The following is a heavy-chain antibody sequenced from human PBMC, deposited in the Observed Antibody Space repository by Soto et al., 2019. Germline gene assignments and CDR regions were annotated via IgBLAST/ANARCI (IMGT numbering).Heavy chain of an antibody. J-gene: IGHJ5*02. CDR3: ARKSIAARGNWFDP. V-gene: IGHV4-34*01. Sequence: GTLSLTCAVYGGSFSGYYWSWIRQPPGKGLEWIGEINHSGSTNYNPSLKSRVTISVDTSKNQFSLKLSSVTAADTAVYYCARKSIAARGNWFDPWGQGTLVTVSS. CDR1: GGSFSGYY. D-gene: IGHD6-6*01. CDR2: INHSGST.